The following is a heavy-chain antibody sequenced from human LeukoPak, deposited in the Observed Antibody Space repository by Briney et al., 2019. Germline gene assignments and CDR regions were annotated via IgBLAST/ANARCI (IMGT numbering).Heavy chain of an antibody. J-gene: IGHJ4*02. CDR1: GASVSSAGYH. D-gene: IGHD1-26*01. Sequence: SETLSLTCAVSGASVSSAGYHWSWIRQPPGGGLGWIGYIYYISNTNYNPSLKSRVTMSVDPSKNQFSLKLNSVTAADTAVYYCARTQSQSGSYRYYFGYWGQGTLVAVSS. CDR2: IYYISNT. V-gene: IGHV4-61*08. CDR3: ARTQSQSGSYRYYFGY.